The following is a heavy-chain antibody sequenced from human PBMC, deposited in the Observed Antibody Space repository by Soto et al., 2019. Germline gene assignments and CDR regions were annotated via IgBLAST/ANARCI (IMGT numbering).Heavy chain of an antibody. V-gene: IGHV1-69*06. J-gene: IGHJ3*02. D-gene: IGHD4-17*01. CDR2: IIPNYEAA. CDR3: ARYWNAGTLYGAFDI. CDR1: GGSFNNYV. Sequence: QVQLVQWGAEVRKPGSSVKVSCEASGGSFNNYVISWLRQAPGQGLEWMGGIIPNYEAANYAQKFRGRLTITADKATNTAYMELNSLRPEDTATYYCARYWNAGTLYGAFDIWGQGTTVIVS.